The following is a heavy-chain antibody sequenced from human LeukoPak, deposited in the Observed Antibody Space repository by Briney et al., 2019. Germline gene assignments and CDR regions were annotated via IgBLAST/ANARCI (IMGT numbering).Heavy chain of an antibody. Sequence: GGSLGLSCAASGFTFSSYSMNWVRQAPGKGLEWVSYISRSSSTISYADSVKGRFTISRDNAKNSLYLQMNSLRDEDTAVYYCARDSASGSYRHAFDIWGQGTMVTVSS. CDR3: ARDSASGSYRHAFDI. CDR2: ISRSSSTI. J-gene: IGHJ3*02. V-gene: IGHV3-48*02. CDR1: GFTFSSYS. D-gene: IGHD1-26*01.